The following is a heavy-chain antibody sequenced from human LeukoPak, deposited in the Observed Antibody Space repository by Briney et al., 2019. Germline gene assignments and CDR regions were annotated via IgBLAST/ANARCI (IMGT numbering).Heavy chain of an antibody. V-gene: IGHV3-23*01. D-gene: IGHD6-19*01. J-gene: IGHJ4*02. CDR1: GFTFSSYV. CDR3: AKRGPAGAGRSPDYFDY. Sequence: GGSLRLSCAASGFTFSSYVMSWVRQAPGKGLEWVSAISGSGGSTYYADSVKGRFTISRDNSKNTLYLQMNSLKAEDTAVYYCAKRGPAGAGRSPDYFDYWGQGTLVTVSS. CDR2: ISGSGGST.